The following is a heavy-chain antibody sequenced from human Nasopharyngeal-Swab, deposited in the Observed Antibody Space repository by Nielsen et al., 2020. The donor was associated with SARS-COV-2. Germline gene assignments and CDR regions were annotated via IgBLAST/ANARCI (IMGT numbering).Heavy chain of an antibody. V-gene: IGHV4-61*02. Sequence: SETLSLTRTVSGGYISSGGHYWTWIRQPAGKGLEWIGRIYSSGSTNYNPSLKSRVSISIDTSKNQFSLRLSSVTAADTAMYYCATCSSANCYPPDDAFDIWGQGTMV. CDR2: IYSSGST. D-gene: IGHD2-2*01. CDR3: ATCSSANCYPPDDAFDI. CDR1: GGYISSGGHY. J-gene: IGHJ3*02.